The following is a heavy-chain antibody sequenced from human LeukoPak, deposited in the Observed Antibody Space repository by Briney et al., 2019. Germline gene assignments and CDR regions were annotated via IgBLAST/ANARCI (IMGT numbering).Heavy chain of an antibody. CDR2: IFYSGSI. Sequence: PSDTLSLTCAVSGYSISNGNWWGWIRQPPGKGLEWIGYIFYSGSIYYNPSLKSRITMSVDTSKNQFSLRLSSVTAADTAVYFCSRDLRYDSSGWAFDYWGQGTLVTVSS. CDR3: SRDLRYDSSGWAFDY. J-gene: IGHJ4*02. D-gene: IGHD3-22*01. CDR1: GYSISNGNW. V-gene: IGHV4-28*03.